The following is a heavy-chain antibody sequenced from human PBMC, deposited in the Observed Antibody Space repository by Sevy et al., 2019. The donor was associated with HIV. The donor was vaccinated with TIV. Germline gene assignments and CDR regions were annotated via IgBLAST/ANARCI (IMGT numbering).Heavy chain of an antibody. V-gene: IGHV4-59*01. CDR1: VGSISSYY. D-gene: IGHD3-22*01. Sequence: SETLSLTCTVSVGSISSYYSSWIRQPPGKGLEWIGYIYYSGSTNYNPSLKSRVTISVDTSKNQFSLKLSSVTAADTAVYYCARADYDSSGYYFAFDPWGQGTLVTVSS. CDR2: IYYSGST. CDR3: ARADYDSSGYYFAFDP. J-gene: IGHJ5*02.